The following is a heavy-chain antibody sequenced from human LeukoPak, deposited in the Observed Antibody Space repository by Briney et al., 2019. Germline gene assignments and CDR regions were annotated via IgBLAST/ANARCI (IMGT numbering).Heavy chain of an antibody. CDR1: GHTSTTYD. CDR3: AGTGAYYGWFDP. J-gene: IGHJ5*02. CDR2: ISTPSGQT. V-gene: IGHV1-3*04. D-gene: IGHD3-3*01. Sequence: ASVKVSCKASGHTSTTYDIHWVRQAPGQSLEWMGWISTPSGQTEYSQKFQGRVTITRDTSASTAYLEVDSLRSEDTAVYYCAGTGAYYGWFDPWGQGTLVTVS.